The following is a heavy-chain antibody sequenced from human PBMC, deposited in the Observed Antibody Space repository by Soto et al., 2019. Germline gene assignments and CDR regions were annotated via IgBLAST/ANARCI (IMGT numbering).Heavy chain of an antibody. D-gene: IGHD2-15*01. Sequence: QVQLQESGPGLVKPSQILSLTCTVSGGSISSGGYYWSWIRQHPGKGMEWIGYIYYSGSTYYNPSLKRRVTISVNTSKNQISLKLSSVTAADTAVYYCARGPGYCSGGSCYRRRSYYYYGMDVWGQGTTVTVSS. CDR3: ARGPGYCSGGSCYRRRSYYYYGMDV. CDR1: GGSISSGGYY. CDR2: IYYSGST. J-gene: IGHJ6*02. V-gene: IGHV4-31*03.